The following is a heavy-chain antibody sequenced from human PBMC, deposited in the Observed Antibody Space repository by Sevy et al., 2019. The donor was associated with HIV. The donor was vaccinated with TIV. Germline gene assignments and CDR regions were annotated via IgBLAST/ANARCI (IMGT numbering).Heavy chain of an antibody. D-gene: IGHD3-22*01. Sequence: GGSLRLSCAASGFIFSNYAIHWVRRAPGKGLEWVAVISYDGSNKPYAASVKGRFTISRDNSRNTLFLQMNSLRLDDTAVYYCARDPTFSSDTRGYYPFDSWGQGTLVTVSS. J-gene: IGHJ4*02. V-gene: IGHV3-30*04. CDR2: ISYDGSNK. CDR3: ARDPTFSSDTRGYYPFDS. CDR1: GFIFSNYA.